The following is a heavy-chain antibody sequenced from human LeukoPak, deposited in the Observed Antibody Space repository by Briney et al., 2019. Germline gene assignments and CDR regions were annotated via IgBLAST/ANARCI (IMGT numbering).Heavy chain of an antibody. D-gene: IGHD4-11*01. CDR3: AKTTTVISRYFDY. J-gene: IGHJ4*02. CDR1: GFTFSSYA. V-gene: IGHV3-23*01. CDR2: ISGSGGST. Sequence: GGSLRLSCAASGFTFSSYAMSWVRQAPGKGLEWVSAISGSGGSTYYADSVKGRFTISRDYSNNTLYLQMNSLRAEDTAVYYCAKTTTVISRYFDYWGQGTLVTVSS.